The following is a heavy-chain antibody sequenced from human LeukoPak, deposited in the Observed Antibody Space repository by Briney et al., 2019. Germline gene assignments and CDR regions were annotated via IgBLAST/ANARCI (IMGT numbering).Heavy chain of an antibody. V-gene: IGHV3-48*03. CDR1: GFTFSSYE. CDR2: ISSSGSTT. Sequence: PGGSLRLSCAASGFTFSSYEMNWVRQAPGKGLEWVSYISSSGSTTYYADSVKGRSTISRDNAKNSLYLQMNSLRAEDTAVYYCARSRQWLVLADYWGQGTLVTVSS. J-gene: IGHJ4*02. CDR3: ARSRQWLVLADY. D-gene: IGHD6-19*01.